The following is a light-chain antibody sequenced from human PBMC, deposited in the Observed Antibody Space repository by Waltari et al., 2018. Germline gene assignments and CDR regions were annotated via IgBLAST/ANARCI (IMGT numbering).Light chain of an antibody. Sequence: QSVLTQPPSASGTPGQRVTLSCSGSRPNIGTRPLHWYQQFPGTAPTLLIYTNDQRPSGVPDRFSASKSGTSASLAISGLQSEDEADYYCSAWDDSLNGVEFGGGTKLTVL. CDR1: RPNIGTRP. CDR3: SAWDDSLNGVE. J-gene: IGLJ2*01. V-gene: IGLV1-44*01. CDR2: TND.